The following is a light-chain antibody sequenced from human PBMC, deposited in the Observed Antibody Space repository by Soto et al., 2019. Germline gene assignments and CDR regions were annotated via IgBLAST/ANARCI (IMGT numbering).Light chain of an antibody. CDR2: GAS. CDR1: QSVSSN. Sequence: EIVMTQSPATLSVSPGERATLSCRASQSVSSNLAWYQQKPGQAPRLLIYGASTRATGIPARSSGSGSGTEFTLTISSLQSEDFAVYYCQQYNNWLPITFGQGTRLEIK. J-gene: IGKJ5*01. V-gene: IGKV3-15*01. CDR3: QQYNNWLPIT.